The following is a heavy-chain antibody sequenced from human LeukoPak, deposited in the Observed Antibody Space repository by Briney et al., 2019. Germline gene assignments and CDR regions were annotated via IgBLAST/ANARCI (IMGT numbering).Heavy chain of an antibody. V-gene: IGHV4-39*01. J-gene: IGHJ4*02. D-gene: IGHD6-13*01. Sequence: SETLSLTCTVSGGSISSSSYYWGWIRQPSGKGLEWIGSIYYSGSSYYNPSLKSRVTISVDTSKNQFSLKLSSVTAADTAVYYCARPIAAAGKAHFDYWGQGTLVTVSS. CDR2: IYYSGSS. CDR1: GGSISSSSYY. CDR3: ARPIAAAGKAHFDY.